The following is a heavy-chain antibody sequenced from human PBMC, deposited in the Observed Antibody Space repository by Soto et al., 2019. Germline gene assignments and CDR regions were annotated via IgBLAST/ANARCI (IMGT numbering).Heavy chain of an antibody. CDR3: ASRRKVDDAFDI. CDR2: IYAGGNT. V-gene: IGHV3-53*01. J-gene: IGHJ3*02. CDR1: GFTVSSIF. Sequence: QPGGSLRLSCAASGFTVSSIFMSWVRQAPGKGLEWVSVIYAGGNTYYADSVKGRFTISRDNSKNTLYLQMYSLRAEDTAVYYCASRRKVDDAFDIWGQGTMVTVSS.